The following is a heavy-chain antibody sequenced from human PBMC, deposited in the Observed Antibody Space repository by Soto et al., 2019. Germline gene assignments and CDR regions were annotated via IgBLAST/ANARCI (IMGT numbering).Heavy chain of an antibody. Sequence: QVQLVESGGGVVQPGRSLRLSCAASGFTLSTYAIHWVRQAPGKGLEWVALISYDGTSTYYADSVKGRFTISRDNSKNTLYLQMDSLRAEDTAVYFCASLAAIRKFYGLDVWGQGTTVTV. V-gene: IGHV3-30-3*01. D-gene: IGHD6-25*01. CDR2: ISYDGTST. J-gene: IGHJ6*02. CDR3: ASLAAIRKFYGLDV. CDR1: GFTLSTYA.